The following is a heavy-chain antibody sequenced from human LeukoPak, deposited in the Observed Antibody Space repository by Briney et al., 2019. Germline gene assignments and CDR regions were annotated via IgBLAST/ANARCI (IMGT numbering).Heavy chain of an antibody. CDR3: ARVRCSSSRCYKIGY. D-gene: IGHD2-2*02. Sequence: KPSETLSFTGTGSGGSISSGDYYWSWIRQPPGKGLEWIGYIYYSRSTYYRQSLKSGVTISVDTSKNQFSLKLSSVTAADTAVYYCARVRCSSSRCYKIGYWGQGALVTVCS. V-gene: IGHV4-30-4*01. J-gene: IGHJ4*02. CDR1: GGSISSGDYY. CDR2: IYYSRST.